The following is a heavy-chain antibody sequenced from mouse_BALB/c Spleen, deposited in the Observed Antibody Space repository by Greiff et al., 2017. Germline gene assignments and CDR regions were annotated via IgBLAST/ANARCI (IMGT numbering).Heavy chain of an antibody. V-gene: IGHV5-6*01. CDR1: GFTFSSYG. CDR2: ISSGGSYT. CDR3: ARHRGGDY. J-gene: IGHJ2*01. Sequence: DVHLVESGGDLVKPGGSLKLSCAASGFTFSSYGMSWVRQTPDKRLEWVATISSGGSYTYYPDSVKGRFTISRDNAKNTLYLQMSSLKSEDTAMYYCARHRGGDYWGQGTTLTVSS.